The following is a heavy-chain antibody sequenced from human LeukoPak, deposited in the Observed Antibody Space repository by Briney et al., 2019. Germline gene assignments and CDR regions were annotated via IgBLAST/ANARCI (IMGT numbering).Heavy chain of an antibody. CDR3: ARASMVRGDLHNWFDP. J-gene: IGHJ5*02. CDR1: GGTFSSYA. D-gene: IGHD3-10*01. V-gene: IGHV1-69*04. CDR2: IIPILGLA. Sequence: ASVKVSCKASGGTFSSYAISWVRQAPGQGLEWMGRIIPILGLANYAQKFQGRVTITADKSTSTAYMELSSLRSEDTAVYYCARASMVRGDLHNWFDPWGQGTLVTVSS.